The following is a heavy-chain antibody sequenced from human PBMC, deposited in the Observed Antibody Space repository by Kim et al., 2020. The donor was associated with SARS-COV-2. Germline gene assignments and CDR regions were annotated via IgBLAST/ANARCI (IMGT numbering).Heavy chain of an antibody. CDR3: AVLGATTYPFDY. D-gene: IGHD1-26*01. CDR2: ISSSGSTI. CDR1: GFTFSSYE. J-gene: IGHJ4*02. Sequence: GGSLRLSCAASGFTFSSYEMNWVRQAPGKGLEWVSYISSSGSTIYYADSVKGRFTISRDNAKNSLYLQMNSLRAEDTAVYYCAVLGATTYPFDYWGQGTLVTVSS. V-gene: IGHV3-48*03.